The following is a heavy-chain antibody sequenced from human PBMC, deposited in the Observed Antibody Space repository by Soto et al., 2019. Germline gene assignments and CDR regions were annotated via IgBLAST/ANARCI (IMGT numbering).Heavy chain of an antibody. D-gene: IGHD2-2*01. Sequence: GASVKVSCKASGGTFSSYAISWVRQAPGQGLEWMGGIIPIFGTANYAQKFQGRVTITADESTSTAYMELSSLRSEDTAVYYCARDPDCSSTSCYDGYWGQGTLVTVSS. CDR2: IIPIFGTA. CDR1: GGTFSSYA. J-gene: IGHJ4*02. CDR3: ARDPDCSSTSCYDGY. V-gene: IGHV1-69*13.